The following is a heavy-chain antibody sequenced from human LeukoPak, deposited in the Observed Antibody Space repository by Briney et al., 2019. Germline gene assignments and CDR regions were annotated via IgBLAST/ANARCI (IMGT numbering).Heavy chain of an antibody. J-gene: IGHJ6*03. D-gene: IGHD6-6*01. CDR1: GYTLTELS. CDR2: FDPEDGET. V-gene: IGHV1-24*01. CDR3: AREGIAARPARYYYMDV. Sequence: ASVKVSCKVSGYTLTELSMHWVRQAPGKGLEWMGGFDPEDGETIYAQKFQGRVTMTRDTSTSTVYMELSSLRSEDTAVYYCAREGIAARPARYYYMDVWGKGTTVTVSS.